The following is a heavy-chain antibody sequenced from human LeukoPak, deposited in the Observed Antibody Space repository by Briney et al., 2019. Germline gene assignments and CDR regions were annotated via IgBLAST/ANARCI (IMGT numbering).Heavy chain of an antibody. CDR1: GGTLSSYA. CDR2: IIPIFGTA. V-gene: IGHV1-69*13. D-gene: IGHD5-12*01. Sequence: SVKVSCKASGGTLSSYAISWVRQAPGQGLEWMGGIIPIFGTANYAQRFQGRVTITADESTSTAYMELGGLRSEDTAVYYCARPPVPGYRGYDCRFDYWGQGTLVTVSS. J-gene: IGHJ4*02. CDR3: ARPPVPGYRGYDCRFDY.